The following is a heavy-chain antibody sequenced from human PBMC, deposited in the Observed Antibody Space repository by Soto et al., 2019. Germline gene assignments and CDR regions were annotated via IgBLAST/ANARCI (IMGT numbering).Heavy chain of an antibody. J-gene: IGHJ6*03. CDR2: IIPIFGTP. Sequence: ASVKVSCKASGGTFSNYGISWVRQVPGQGLEWMGGIIPIFGTPNYAQKSQGRVTITADESTSTLYMELSRLRSEDTAVYYCARDPPKLSLARYYFLYNMDVWGQGTRVTVSS. CDR3: ARDPPKLSLARYYFLYNMDV. D-gene: IGHD3-3*02. CDR1: GGTFSNYG. V-gene: IGHV1-69*13.